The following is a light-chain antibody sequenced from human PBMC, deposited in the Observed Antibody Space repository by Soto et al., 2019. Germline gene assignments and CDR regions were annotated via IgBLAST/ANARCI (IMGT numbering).Light chain of an antibody. J-gene: IGKJ4*01. CDR2: AAS. CDR1: QGIVRW. CDR3: QQSYSGPLT. Sequence: DIQMTQSPHALSASVGDVFTITCRARQGIVRWLAWYQQKPGKAPKVLIYAASSLQSGVPSRFSGIGSGTDFTLSISSLQPEDFATYYCQQSYSGPLTFGGGTKVDI. V-gene: IGKV1-39*01.